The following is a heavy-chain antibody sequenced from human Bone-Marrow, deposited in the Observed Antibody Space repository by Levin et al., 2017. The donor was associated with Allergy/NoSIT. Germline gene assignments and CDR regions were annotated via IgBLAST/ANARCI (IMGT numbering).Heavy chain of an antibody. Sequence: KLGESLKISCKGSGYTFPDHWIAWVRQMPGKGLEWMGIIYPGDSDTTYSPSFQGHVTISADKSISSAYLQWSSLKASDTAVYYCARREVGVDEENAFDIWGQGTMVTVSS. CDR2: IYPGDSDT. CDR1: GYTFPDHW. CDR3: ARREVGVDEENAFDI. D-gene: IGHD1-26*01. J-gene: IGHJ3*02. V-gene: IGHV5-51*01.